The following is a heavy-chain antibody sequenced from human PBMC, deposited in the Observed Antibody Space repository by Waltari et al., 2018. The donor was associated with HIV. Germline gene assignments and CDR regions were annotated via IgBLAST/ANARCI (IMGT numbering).Heavy chain of an antibody. CDR1: GFHFDDYA. J-gene: IGHJ3*02. Sequence: EVQLVESGGDLVQRGRTLRLSRAASGFHFDDYAMHWARHAPGKGLEWVSGISWNSGSIGYADSVKGRFTISRDNAKNSLYLQMNSLRAEDTALYYCAKVDSSGSYDAFDIWGQGTMVTVSS. D-gene: IGHD3-22*01. CDR3: AKVDSSGSYDAFDI. CDR2: ISWNSGSI. V-gene: IGHV3-9*01.